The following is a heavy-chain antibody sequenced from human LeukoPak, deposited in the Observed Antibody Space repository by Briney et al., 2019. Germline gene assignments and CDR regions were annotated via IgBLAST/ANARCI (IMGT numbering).Heavy chain of an antibody. Sequence: SETLSLTCTVSGGSISSYYWSWIRQPPGKGLEWIGYIYYSGGTNYNPSLKSRVTISVDTSRNQFSLKLSSVTAADTAVYYCAREMSRSFNWFDPWGQGTLVTVSS. J-gene: IGHJ5*02. CDR1: GGSISSYY. V-gene: IGHV4-59*01. CDR3: AREMSRSFNWFDP. D-gene: IGHD6-13*01. CDR2: IYYSGGT.